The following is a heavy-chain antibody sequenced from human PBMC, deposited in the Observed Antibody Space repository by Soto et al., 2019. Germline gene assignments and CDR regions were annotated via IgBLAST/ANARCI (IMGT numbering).Heavy chain of an antibody. V-gene: IGHV1-18*01. D-gene: IGHD4-17*01. J-gene: IGHJ4*02. CDR3: ARDYYVDYG. Sequence: ASVKVSCKAPGYTFASYAISWMRQAPGQGLEWMGWISAYNGNTNYAQKLQGRVTMATDTSTSTAYMELRSLRSDDTAVYYCARDYYVDYGWGQGSLVTGSS. CDR1: GYTFASYA. CDR2: ISAYNGNT.